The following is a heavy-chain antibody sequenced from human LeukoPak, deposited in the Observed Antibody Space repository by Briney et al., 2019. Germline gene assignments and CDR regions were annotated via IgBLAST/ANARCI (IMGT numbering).Heavy chain of an antibody. Sequence: SQTLSLTCAVSGGSISRGAYSWSWIRQPPRKGLEWIGYVYYSGGTYYNPSLKSRVTISVDTSKNQFSLKLSSVTAADTAVYYCASHSGGYAYWGQGTLVTVSS. V-gene: IGHV4-30-4*07. D-gene: IGHD5-12*01. J-gene: IGHJ4*02. CDR2: VYYSGGT. CDR1: GGSISRGAYS. CDR3: ASHSGGYAY.